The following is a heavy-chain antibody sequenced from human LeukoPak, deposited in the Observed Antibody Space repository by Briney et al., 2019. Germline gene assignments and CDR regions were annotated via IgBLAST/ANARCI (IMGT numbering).Heavy chain of an antibody. CDR2: ITHSGTT. CDR3: ARADYGDTDAFDI. CDR1: GGSFSGYN. D-gene: IGHD4-17*01. Sequence: SETLSLTCAVYGGSFSGYNWSWIRQLPGKGPEWIGEITHSGTTNYNPSLKSRVTISVDMSKNQFSLKLRSVTAADTAVYYCARADYGDTDAFDIWGQGTMVTVSS. V-gene: IGHV4-34*01. J-gene: IGHJ3*02.